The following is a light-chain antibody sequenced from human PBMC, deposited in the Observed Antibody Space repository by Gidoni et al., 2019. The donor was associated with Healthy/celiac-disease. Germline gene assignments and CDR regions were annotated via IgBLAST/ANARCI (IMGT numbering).Light chain of an antibody. CDR1: QSVSSY. J-gene: IGKJ3*01. CDR3: QQRSNWPRLFT. Sequence: IVLTQSPATLSLSPGERATLSCRASQSVSSYLSWYQQKPGQAPRLLIYDASNRATGIPARFSGSGSGTDFTLTISSLEPEDFAVYYCQQRSNWPRLFTFGPGTKVEIK. V-gene: IGKV3-11*01. CDR2: DAS.